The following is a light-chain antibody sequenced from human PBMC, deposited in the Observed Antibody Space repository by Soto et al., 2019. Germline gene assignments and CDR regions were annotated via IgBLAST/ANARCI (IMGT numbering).Light chain of an antibody. CDR2: DAS. J-gene: IGKJ2*01. CDR1: QRVSTN. Sequence: EIVLTQSPDTLSLSPGERATLSCRASQRVSTNSLAWYQQKPGQAPRLLIYDASNRATGIPPRFSGGGSGTEFTVTISSLQSEDFAIYYCQQYDIWPPYTFGQGTKVDIK. V-gene: IGKV3D-15*01. CDR3: QQYDIWPPYT.